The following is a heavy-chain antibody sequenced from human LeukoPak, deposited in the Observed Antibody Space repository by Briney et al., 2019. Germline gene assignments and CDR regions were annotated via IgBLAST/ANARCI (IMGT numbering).Heavy chain of an antibody. CDR1: GGSISSYY. V-gene: IGHV4-59*08. Sequence: PSETLSLTCTVSGGSISSYYWSWIRQPPGKGLEWIGYIYYSGSTNYNPSLKSRVTISVDTSKNQFSLKLSSVTAADTAVYYCARQALRQWLVPVYYNWFDPWGQGTLVTVSS. CDR3: ARQALRQWLVPVYYNWFDP. CDR2: IYYSGST. D-gene: IGHD6-19*01. J-gene: IGHJ5*02.